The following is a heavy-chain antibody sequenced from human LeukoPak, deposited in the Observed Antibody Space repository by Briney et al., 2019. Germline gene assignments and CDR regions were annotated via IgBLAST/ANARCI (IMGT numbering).Heavy chain of an antibody. J-gene: IGHJ6*04. CDR1: GGSFSGYY. V-gene: IGHV4-59*01. CDR3: AREPDYYYGMDV. Sequence: SETLSLTCVVYGGSFSGYYWSWIRQPPGKGLEWIGYIYYSGSTNYNPSLKSRVTISVDTSKNQFSLKLSSVTAADTAVYYCAREPDYYYGMDVWGKGTTVTVSS. CDR2: IYYSGST.